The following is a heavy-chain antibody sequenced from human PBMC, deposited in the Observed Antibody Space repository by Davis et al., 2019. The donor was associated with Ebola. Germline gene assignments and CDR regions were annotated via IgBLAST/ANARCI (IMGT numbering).Heavy chain of an antibody. J-gene: IGHJ6*02. D-gene: IGHD2-15*01. V-gene: IGHV4-59*01. CDR1: GGSISSYY. Sequence: MPSETLSLTCTVSGGSISSYYWSWIRQPPGKGLEWIGYIYYSGSTNYNPSLKSRVTISVDTSKNQFSLKLSSVTAADTAVYYCAREACSGGSCYYYYGMDVWGQGTTVTVSS. CDR3: AREACSGGSCYYYYGMDV. CDR2: IYYSGST.